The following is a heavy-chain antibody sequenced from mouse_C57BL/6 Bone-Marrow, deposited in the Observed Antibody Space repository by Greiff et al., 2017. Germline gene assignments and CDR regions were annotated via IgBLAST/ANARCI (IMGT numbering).Heavy chain of an antibody. CDR1: VFTFSDAW. V-gene: IGHV6-6*01. Sequence: EVQVVEPGGGLVQPGGSMKLSCAASVFTFSDAWLDWFRQYPGKGLEWVAEIRNKANNHATYYAESVKGRFTISRDDSKSSVYLQMNSLRAEDTGIYYCTREDLDAMDYWGQGTSVTVSS. CDR3: TREDLDAMDY. CDR2: IRNKANNHAT. J-gene: IGHJ4*01.